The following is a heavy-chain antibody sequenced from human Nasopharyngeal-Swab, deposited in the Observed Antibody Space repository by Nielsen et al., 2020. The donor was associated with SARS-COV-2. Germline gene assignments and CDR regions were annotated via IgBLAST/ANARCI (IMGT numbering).Heavy chain of an antibody. CDR1: GFAFTDYS. J-gene: IGHJ4*02. D-gene: IGHD1-26*01. Sequence: GESLKISCAASGFAFTDYSMDWVRQSPGKGLEWVSYITSSSSTRNYADSVKGRFTVSRDNAKNSLYLQMSSLRDEDTAVYYCVREFEATGATYLDYWGLGTLVTVSS. V-gene: IGHV3-48*02. CDR2: ITSSSSTR. CDR3: VREFEATGATYLDY.